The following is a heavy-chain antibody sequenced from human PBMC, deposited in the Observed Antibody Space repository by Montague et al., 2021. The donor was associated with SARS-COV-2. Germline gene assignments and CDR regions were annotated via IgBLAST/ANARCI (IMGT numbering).Heavy chain of an antibody. Sequence: SVKVSCKASVKTLTNSGIDWVRPRPDPSHVRMAYADPYRENTGYAQKFQGRVTMTRNTSISTAYMELSSLRSEDTAVYYCARAVRVNWGPLYYYYMDVWGKGTTVTVSS. D-gene: IGHD7-27*01. J-gene: IGHJ6*03. CDR1: VKTLTNSG. CDR2: ADPYRENT. V-gene: IGHV1-8*01. CDR3: ARAVRVNWGPLYYYYMDV.